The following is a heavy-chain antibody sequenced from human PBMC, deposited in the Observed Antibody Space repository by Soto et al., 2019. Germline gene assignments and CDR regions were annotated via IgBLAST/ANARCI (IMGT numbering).Heavy chain of an antibody. CDR2: ISTSGST. CDR3: ARAYGGNPALFEP. Sequence: VPLVESGGGLIPPGGSLRLACAASGFTVSSDYMSWVLQAPGKGLEWVSVISTSGSTNYADSVKGRFSCSRDNTKNTLYLDMTSLSAEDTAVYYCARAYGGNPALFEPCGQGTLVTVS. V-gene: IGHV3-53*01. J-gene: IGHJ5*02. CDR1: GFTVSSDY. D-gene: IGHD4-17*01.